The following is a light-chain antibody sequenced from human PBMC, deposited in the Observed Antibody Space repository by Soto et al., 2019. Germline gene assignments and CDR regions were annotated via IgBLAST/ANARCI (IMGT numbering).Light chain of an antibody. CDR1: QSVFYSSKNKNY. J-gene: IGKJ4*01. CDR3: QQYYSTPLFT. CDR2: WAS. V-gene: IGKV4-1*01. Sequence: DIVMTQSPDSLAVSLGERATINCKSSQSVFYSSKNKNYLAWYQQKPGQPPKLLIYWASTRESGVPDRFSGSGSGTDFTLTISSLQAEDVAVYYCQQYYSTPLFTFGGGTKVEIK.